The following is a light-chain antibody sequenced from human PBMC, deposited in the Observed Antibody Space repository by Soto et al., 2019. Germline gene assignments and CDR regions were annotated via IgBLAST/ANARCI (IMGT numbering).Light chain of an antibody. CDR3: SSYTSSVYV. Sequence: QSVLTQPASVSGSPGQSINISCTGTSSDVGGYNYVSWYQQHPGKAPKLMIYDVSNRPSGVSNRFSGSKSGNTASLTISGLQDEDEADYYCSSYTSSVYVFGTGTKVTFL. J-gene: IGLJ1*01. V-gene: IGLV2-14*01. CDR1: SSDVGGYNY. CDR2: DVS.